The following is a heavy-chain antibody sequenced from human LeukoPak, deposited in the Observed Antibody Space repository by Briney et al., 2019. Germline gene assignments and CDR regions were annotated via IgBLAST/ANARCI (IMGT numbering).Heavy chain of an antibody. CDR1: GGSFSGYY. CDR3: AKYSSGWQDAFDI. Sequence: SETLSLTCAVYGGSFSGYYWSWIRQPPGKGLEWIGEINHSGSTNYNPSLKSRVTISVDTSKNQFSLKLSSVTAADTAVYYCAKYSSGWQDAFDIWGQGTMVTVSS. V-gene: IGHV4-34*01. CDR2: INHSGST. J-gene: IGHJ3*02. D-gene: IGHD6-19*01.